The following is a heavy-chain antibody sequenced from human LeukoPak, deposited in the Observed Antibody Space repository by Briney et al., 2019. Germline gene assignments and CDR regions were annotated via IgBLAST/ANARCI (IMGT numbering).Heavy chain of an antibody. CDR3: AGGAMDGDYLCDY. J-gene: IGHJ4*02. Sequence: GESLKISCKGSGYSFTSYWIGWVRQMPRKGLEWMGIIYPGDSDTRYRPSFQGQVTISADKSISTAFLQWSILKASDTARYYCAGGAMDGDYLCDYWGQGTLVTVSS. D-gene: IGHD4-17*01. CDR2: IYPGDSDT. CDR1: GYSFTSYW. V-gene: IGHV5-51*01.